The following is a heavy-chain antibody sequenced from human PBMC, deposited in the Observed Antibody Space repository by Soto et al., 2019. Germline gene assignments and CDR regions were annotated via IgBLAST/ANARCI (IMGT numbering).Heavy chain of an antibody. CDR3: GLDNVPAAPAYFDS. CDR1: GFNFRTNV. D-gene: IGHD2-2*01. Sequence: QVQLVESGGDVVQPGTSLRLSCAASGFNFRTNVLHWVRQAPGKGLEWVAVMSPSGAEKYYTDSVESRFTISRDNSQNTQDLHLNSMTTDDKAVYYCGLDNVPAAPAYFDSWGHGTLVTVSS. J-gene: IGHJ4*01. V-gene: IGHV3-30-3*01. CDR2: MSPSGAEK.